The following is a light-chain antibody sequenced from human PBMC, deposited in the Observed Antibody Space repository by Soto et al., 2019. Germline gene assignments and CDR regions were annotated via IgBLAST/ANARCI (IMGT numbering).Light chain of an antibody. CDR2: DVS. V-gene: IGLV2-14*01. J-gene: IGLJ1*01. CDR3: NSYTSSSTYV. Sequence: QSALTQPASVSGSPGQSITISCTGTSSDVGRYNYVSWYQQHPGKAPKLIIYDVSNRPSGVSNRFSGSKSGNTASLTISGLQAEDEADYYCNSYTSSSTYVFGTGTMVTVL. CDR1: SSDVGRYNY.